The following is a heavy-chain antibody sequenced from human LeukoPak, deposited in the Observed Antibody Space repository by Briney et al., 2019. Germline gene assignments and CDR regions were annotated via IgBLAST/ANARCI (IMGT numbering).Heavy chain of an antibody. CDR3: AKDISGSGSQYYFDY. D-gene: IGHD3-10*01. J-gene: IGHJ4*02. Sequence: GGSLRLSCAASGLTFSSYAMHWVRQAPGKGLEWVAVISYDGSNKYYADSVKGRFTISRDNAKNSLYLQMNSLRAEDTALYYCAKDISGSGSQYYFDYWGQGTLVTVSS. CDR1: GLTFSSYA. V-gene: IGHV3-30*01. CDR2: ISYDGSNK.